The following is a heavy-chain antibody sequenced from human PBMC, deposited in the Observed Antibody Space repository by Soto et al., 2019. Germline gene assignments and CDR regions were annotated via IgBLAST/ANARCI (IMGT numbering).Heavy chain of an antibody. D-gene: IGHD6-19*01. CDR1: GGSISSYY. J-gene: IGHJ6*03. V-gene: IGHV4-59*08. CDR3: ARVQYSSGWYPPIYYYYMDV. Sequence: PSETLSLTCTVSGGSISSYYWSWIRQPPGKGLEWIGYIYYSGSTNYNPSLKSRVTISVDTSKNQFSLKLSSVTAADTAVYYCARVQYSSGWYPPIYYYYMDVWGKGTTVTVSS. CDR2: IYYSGST.